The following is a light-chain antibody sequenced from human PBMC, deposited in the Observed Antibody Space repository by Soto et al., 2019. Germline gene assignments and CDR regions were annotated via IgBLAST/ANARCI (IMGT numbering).Light chain of an antibody. CDR3: HQYGSSPYT. J-gene: IGKJ2*01. CDR1: QSVSSSY. Sequence: EIVLTQSPGTLSLSPGERATLSCRASQSVSSSYLAWYQQKPGQAPRLLIYGASSTATGIPDRFSGSGSGTDFTLTNSRLEPEDFAVYYCHQYGSSPYTFGQGTKLEIK. CDR2: GAS. V-gene: IGKV3-20*01.